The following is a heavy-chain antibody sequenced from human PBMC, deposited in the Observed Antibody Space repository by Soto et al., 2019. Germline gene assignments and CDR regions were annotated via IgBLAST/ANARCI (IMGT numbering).Heavy chain of an antibody. CDR1: GFTFSSYG. V-gene: IGHV3-30*18. J-gene: IGHJ4*02. Sequence: VQLVESGGGVVQPGRSLRLSCAASGFTFSSYGMHWVRQAPGKGLEWVAVISYDGSNKYYADSVKGRFTISRDNSKNTLYLQMNSLRAEDTAVYYCAKDDSSGYYPVDYWGQGTLVTVSS. CDR3: AKDDSSGYYPVDY. D-gene: IGHD3-22*01. CDR2: ISYDGSNK.